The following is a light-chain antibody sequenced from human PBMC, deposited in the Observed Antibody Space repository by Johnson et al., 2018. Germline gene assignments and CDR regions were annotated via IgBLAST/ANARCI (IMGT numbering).Light chain of an antibody. Sequence: QSVFTQPPSVSAAPGQKVTISCSGSSSNIGNNYVSWYQQLPGTAPKLLIYENNKRPSGIPDRFSGSKSGTSATLGITGLQTGDEADYYCGTWDSSLSAGNVFGTGTNVTV. V-gene: IGLV1-51*02. J-gene: IGLJ1*01. CDR3: GTWDSSLSAGNV. CDR1: SSNIGNNY. CDR2: ENN.